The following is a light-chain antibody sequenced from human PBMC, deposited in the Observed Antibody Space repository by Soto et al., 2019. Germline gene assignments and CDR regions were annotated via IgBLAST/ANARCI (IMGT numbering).Light chain of an antibody. CDR3: QQYYTYPLT. CDR1: QGISSY. J-gene: IGKJ4*01. V-gene: IGKV1-8*01. CDR2: AAS. Sequence: AIRMTQSPSSFSASTGDRVTITCRASQGISSYLAWFQQSPGKAPKLLIYAASTLQSGVPSRFRGSGSGTDFTLTISSLQSEDFATYYCQQYYTYPLTFGGGTKVEIK.